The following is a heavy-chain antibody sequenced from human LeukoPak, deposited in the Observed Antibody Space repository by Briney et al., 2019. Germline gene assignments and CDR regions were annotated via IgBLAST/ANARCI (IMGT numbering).Heavy chain of an antibody. Sequence: PSQTLSLTCTVSGGSINSGNYYWSWIRQPAGKGLEWIGRIYTSGSTSYNPSLKSRVTISVDTSKNQFSLKLSSVTAADTAVYYCATELEPPPFSFDYWGQGTLVTVSS. CDR1: GGSINSGNYY. CDR3: ATELEPPPFSFDY. CDR2: IYTSGST. J-gene: IGHJ4*02. D-gene: IGHD1-1*01. V-gene: IGHV4-61*02.